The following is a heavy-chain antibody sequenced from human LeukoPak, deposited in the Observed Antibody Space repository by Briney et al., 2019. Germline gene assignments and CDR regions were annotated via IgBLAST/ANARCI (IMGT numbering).Heavy chain of an antibody. CDR2: IYHSGST. D-gene: IGHD1-26*01. V-gene: IGHV4-30-2*01. Sequence: SETLSLTCTVSGGSISSGGYYWGWIRQPPGKGLEWIGYIYHSGSTYYNPSLKSRVTISVDRSKNQFSLKLSSVTAADTAVYYCARSIVGATWIDYWGQGTLVTVSS. J-gene: IGHJ4*02. CDR1: GGSISSGGYY. CDR3: ARSIVGATWIDY.